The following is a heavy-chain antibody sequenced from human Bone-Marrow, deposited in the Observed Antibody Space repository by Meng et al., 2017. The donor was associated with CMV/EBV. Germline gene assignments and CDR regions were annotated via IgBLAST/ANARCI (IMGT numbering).Heavy chain of an antibody. V-gene: IGHV3-30*04. D-gene: IGHD6-19*01. CDR3: ASYGSFPLDV. CDR1: GFSFTNYM. CDR2: ISYDGENK. Sequence: GESLKISCAASGFSFTNYMMHWVRQAPGKGLEWVAVISYDGENKYYADSVKGRFTISRDNSKTTVFLQLNRLRAEDTALYYCASYGSFPLDVWGQGTTVTVSS. J-gene: IGHJ6*02.